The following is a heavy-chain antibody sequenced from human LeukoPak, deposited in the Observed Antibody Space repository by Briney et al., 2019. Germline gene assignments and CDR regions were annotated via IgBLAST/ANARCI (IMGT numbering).Heavy chain of an antibody. D-gene: IGHD2-2*01. CDR2: ISGRGASK. J-gene: IGHJ4*02. CDR1: GLTFNNYA. V-gene: IGHV3-23*01. CDR3: AKGVVVAPDVTPFDY. Sequence: PGGSLRLSCAASGLTFNNYAMSWVRQAPGKGLEWVSGISGRGASKYYADSVKGRFTISRDNSKNTLYLQMNSLRAEDTAVYYCAKGVVVAPDVTPFDYWGQGTPVTVSS.